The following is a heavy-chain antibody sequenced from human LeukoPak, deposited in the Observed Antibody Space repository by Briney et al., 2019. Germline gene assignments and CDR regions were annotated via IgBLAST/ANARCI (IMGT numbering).Heavy chain of an antibody. J-gene: IGHJ4*02. V-gene: IGHV3-15*01. D-gene: IGHD3-10*01. CDR2: IKSKTDSRTT. CDR3: TTGITMVRGVIHLIDY. CDR1: VFTLSNAW. Sequence: GGSLRLSCAASVFTLSNAWMSWVRQAPGKGLQWVGRIKSKTDSRTTDYGATVKGRFTISRDDSKNTLYLQMNSMKTEDTAVYYCTTGITMVRGVIHLIDYWGQGTLVTVSS.